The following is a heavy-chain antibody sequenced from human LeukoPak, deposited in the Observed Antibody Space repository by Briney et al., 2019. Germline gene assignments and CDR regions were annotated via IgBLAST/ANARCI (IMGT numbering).Heavy chain of an antibody. CDR3: ARRHGRCSDGSCYYPDY. Sequence: ASVKVSCKASGYTFTSFDINWVRQATGQGLEWMGWMRPNSGNTGYAQKFQGRVTMTRNSSITTAYMELSSLRSEDTVVYYCARRHGRCSDGSCYYPDYWGQGTLVTVSS. J-gene: IGHJ4*02. CDR1: GYTFTSFD. D-gene: IGHD2-15*01. CDR2: MRPNSGNT. V-gene: IGHV1-8*01.